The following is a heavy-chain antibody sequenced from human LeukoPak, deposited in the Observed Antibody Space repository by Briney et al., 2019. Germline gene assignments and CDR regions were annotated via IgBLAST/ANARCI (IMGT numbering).Heavy chain of an antibody. CDR2: IYYSGST. CDR1: GGSISSSSYH. J-gene: IGHJ4*02. CDR3: ARLPSLNYYDSLGYFDY. Sequence: PSETLSLTCTVSGGSISSSSYHWGWIRQPPGKGLEWIGSIYYSGSTYYNPSLKSRVTISVDTFKNQFSLKLSSVTAADTAVYYCARLPSLNYYDSLGYFDYWGQGTLVTVSS. V-gene: IGHV4-39*01. D-gene: IGHD3-22*01.